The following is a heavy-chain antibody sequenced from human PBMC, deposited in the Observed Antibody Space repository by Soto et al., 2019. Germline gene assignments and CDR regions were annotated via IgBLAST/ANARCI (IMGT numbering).Heavy chain of an antibody. D-gene: IGHD1-26*01. CDR3: ARDAYSGSYFDHRSDYDGVDV. CDR1: GFTFSSYG. CDR2: IWYDGSNK. Sequence: QVQLVESGGGVVQPGRSLRLSCAASGFTFSSYGMHWVRQAPGKGLEWVAVIWYDGSNKYYADSVKGRFTISRDNSKNVLYLLTNTLGAENNAVYFCARDAYSGSYFDHRSDYDGVDVWAQGTTVTVSS. V-gene: IGHV3-33*01. J-gene: IGHJ6*02.